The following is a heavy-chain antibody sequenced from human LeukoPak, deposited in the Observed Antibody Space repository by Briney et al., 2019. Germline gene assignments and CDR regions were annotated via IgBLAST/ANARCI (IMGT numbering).Heavy chain of an antibody. CDR3: ARASSSRVVGGLYYYYYMDV. D-gene: IGHD6-13*01. J-gene: IGHJ6*03. CDR2: IYYSGST. V-gene: IGHV4-59*04. CDR1: GGSISSYY. Sequence: PSETLSLTCTVSGGSISSYYWSWIRQPPGKGLEWIGYIYYSGSTYYNPSLKSRVTISVDTSKNQFSLKLGSVTAADTAVFYCARASSSRVVGGLYYYYYMDVWGKGTTVTVSS.